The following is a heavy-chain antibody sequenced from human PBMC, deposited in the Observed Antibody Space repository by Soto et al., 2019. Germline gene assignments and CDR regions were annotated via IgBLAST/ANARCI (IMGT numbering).Heavy chain of an antibody. CDR2: IRGGGDMT. Sequence: EVQLLESGGGLVQPGGSLRLSCAASGFTFTNYAMSWVRQAPGKGLEWVSGIRGGGDMTHYADSVKGRFTISRDNSKNPLYLQINSLRAEDTAVYFCAKDRGLYVDTDPLDYWGQGTLVTVSS. J-gene: IGHJ4*02. D-gene: IGHD5-18*01. V-gene: IGHV3-23*01. CDR3: AKDRGLYVDTDPLDY. CDR1: GFTFTNYA.